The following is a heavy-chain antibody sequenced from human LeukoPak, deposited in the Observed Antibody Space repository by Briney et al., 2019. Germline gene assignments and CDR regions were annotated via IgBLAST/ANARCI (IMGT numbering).Heavy chain of an antibody. D-gene: IGHD1-14*01. CDR2: IYYDGGNK. CDR3: ARLHNKCLDY. Sequence: HSGGSLRLSCGASGFTFSSHGIHWVRQAPGKGLEWVAIIYYDGGNKYFAESVKGRFTLSRDNSKNMVYLQMNSLRAEDTAVYYCARLHNKCLDYWGQGALVTVSS. CDR1: GFTFSSHG. V-gene: IGHV3-33*01. J-gene: IGHJ4*02.